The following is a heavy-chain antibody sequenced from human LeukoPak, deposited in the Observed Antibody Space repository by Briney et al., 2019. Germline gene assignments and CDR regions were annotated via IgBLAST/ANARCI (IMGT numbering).Heavy chain of an antibody. D-gene: IGHD3-10*01. CDR2: INAGNGNT. J-gene: IGHJ5*02. Sequence: ASVKVSCKASGYTFTSYATHWVRQAPGQRLEWMGWINAGNGNTKYSQKFQGRVTITRDTSASTAYMELSSLRSEDTAVYYCARGKEENLLWFGELSRWGNRGGDWFDPWGQGTLVTVSS. CDR3: ARGKEENLLWFGELSRWGNRGGDWFDP. V-gene: IGHV1-3*01. CDR1: GYTFTSYA.